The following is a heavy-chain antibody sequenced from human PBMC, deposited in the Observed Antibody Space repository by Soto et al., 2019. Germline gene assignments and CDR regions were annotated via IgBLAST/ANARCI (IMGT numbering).Heavy chain of an antibody. V-gene: IGHV4-59*01. CDR1: GGSISVYY. Sequence: QVQLQESGPGQVKPSETLSLKCTISGGSISVYYWNWIRQPPGQAVEWIGYIYDSGSPYYNPSLRSRVIISADTSKNQISLELTSATAADTAVYYCARGVGSSPPRYWGRGTLVTVSS. CDR2: IYDSGSP. J-gene: IGHJ4*02. CDR3: ARGVGSSPPRY. D-gene: IGHD1-26*01.